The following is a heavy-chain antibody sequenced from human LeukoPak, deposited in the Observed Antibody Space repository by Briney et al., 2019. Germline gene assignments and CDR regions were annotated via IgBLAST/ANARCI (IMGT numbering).Heavy chain of an antibody. Sequence: ASVKVSCKASGGTFSSYAISWVRQAPGQGLEWMGRIIPILGIANYAQKFQGRVTITADKSTSTAYMELSSLRSEDTAVYYCARAHYYDSSGYYPPFDYWGQGTLVTVSS. V-gene: IGHV1-69*04. J-gene: IGHJ4*02. CDR2: IIPILGIA. CDR1: GGTFSSYA. D-gene: IGHD3-22*01. CDR3: ARAHYYDSSGYYPPFDY.